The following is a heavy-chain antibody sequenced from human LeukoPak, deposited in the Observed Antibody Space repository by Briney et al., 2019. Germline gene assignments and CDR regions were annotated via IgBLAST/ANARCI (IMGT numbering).Heavy chain of an antibody. CDR1: GFTFSSYG. Sequence: GGSLRLSCAASGFTFSSYGMHWVRQAPGKGLEWVAVISYDGSNKYYADSVKGRFTISRDNSKNTLYLQMNSLRAEDTAVYYCAKDPNSGYDLSRVVDYWGQGTLVTVSS. D-gene: IGHD5-12*01. CDR2: ISYDGSNK. CDR3: AKDPNSGYDLSRVVDY. J-gene: IGHJ4*02. V-gene: IGHV3-30*18.